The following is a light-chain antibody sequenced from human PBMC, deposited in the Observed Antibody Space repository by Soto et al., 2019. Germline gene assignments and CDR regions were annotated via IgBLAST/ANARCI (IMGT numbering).Light chain of an antibody. CDR1: QSVSSF. Sequence: EILLTQSPATLSLSPGERATLSCKASQSVSSFLAWYQQSPGQAPRLLIYDASNRATGIPARFSGSGSGTYSTHTISSLEPEDFAVYYCQQRSNWPLLPFGGGTKVEIK. CDR2: DAS. CDR3: QQRSNWPLLP. J-gene: IGKJ4*01. V-gene: IGKV3-11*01.